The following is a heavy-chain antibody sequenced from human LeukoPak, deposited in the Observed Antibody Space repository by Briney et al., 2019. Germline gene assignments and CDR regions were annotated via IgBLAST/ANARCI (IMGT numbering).Heavy chain of an antibody. V-gene: IGHV3-43*02. CDR1: GFTFNSYA. J-gene: IGHJ4*02. Sequence: GGSLRLSCAASGFTFNSYAMHWVRQAPGKGLEWVGLISGDGITTYYLDSVKGRFTISRDNSKNSLYLHMNSLRSEDTALYYCAKDHVYGGADDWGQGTLVTVSS. D-gene: IGHD4-23*01. CDR3: AKDHVYGGADD. CDR2: ISGDGITT.